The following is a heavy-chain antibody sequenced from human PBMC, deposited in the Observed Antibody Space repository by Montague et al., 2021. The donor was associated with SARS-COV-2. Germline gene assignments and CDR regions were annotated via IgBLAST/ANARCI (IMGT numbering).Heavy chain of an antibody. CDR3: TSGREGNYNVMDV. J-gene: IGHJ6*02. D-gene: IGHD1-1*01. Sequence: CAISGDSVSSNSATWNWVRQSPSRGLEWLGRTYYRSKWYNDYAVSVRGRVTINPDTSKNQFSLQLNSVTPEDTAIYYCTSGREGNYNVMDVWGQGNTVTVSS. CDR2: TYYRSKWYN. V-gene: IGHV6-1*01. CDR1: GDSVSSNSAT.